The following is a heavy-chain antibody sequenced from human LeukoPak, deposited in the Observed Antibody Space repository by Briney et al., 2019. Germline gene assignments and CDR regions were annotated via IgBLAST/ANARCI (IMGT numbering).Heavy chain of an antibody. V-gene: IGHV3-21*01. J-gene: IGHJ4*02. Sequence: GGSLRLSCAASGFTFSDYTMNWVRLAPGKGLERVSSTSGSSNYIYYADSVKGRFTISRGNAKNSLYLQMNSLRVEDTAVYYCARGAGDFDYWGQGTLVTVSS. D-gene: IGHD6-19*01. CDR3: ARGAGDFDY. CDR1: GFTFSDYT. CDR2: TSGSSNYI.